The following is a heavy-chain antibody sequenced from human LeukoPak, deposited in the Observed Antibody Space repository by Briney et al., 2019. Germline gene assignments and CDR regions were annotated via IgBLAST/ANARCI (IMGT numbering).Heavy chain of an antibody. D-gene: IGHD1-26*01. CDR1: GFIFNTYE. Sequence: GGSLRLSCAASGFIFNTYEMNWVRQAPGKGLEWVSIIYSGGRTYYADSVNGRFTISRDNSKNTLYLQMNSLRAEDTAVYYCARDLWGVGFDIWGQGTMVTVSS. J-gene: IGHJ3*02. CDR3: ARDLWGVGFDI. V-gene: IGHV3-66*01. CDR2: IYSGGRT.